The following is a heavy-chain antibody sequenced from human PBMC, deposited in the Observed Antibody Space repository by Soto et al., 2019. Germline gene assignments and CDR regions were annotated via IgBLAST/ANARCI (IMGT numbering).Heavy chain of an antibody. V-gene: IGHV4-39*02. CDR2: VYYRGRS. CDR1: GSSVTNSSYY. CDR3: VSQRTTAATQVYLEY. J-gene: IGHJ4*02. Sequence: PSETLSLTCTVSGSSVTNSSYYWGWIRQSPGKGLEWIGSVYYRGRSYSKSSVKSRIPITVGTSKNRFSLSLNTVTASATAVYFCVSQRTTAATQVYLEYWGRGALVSVSS. D-gene: IGHD6-25*01.